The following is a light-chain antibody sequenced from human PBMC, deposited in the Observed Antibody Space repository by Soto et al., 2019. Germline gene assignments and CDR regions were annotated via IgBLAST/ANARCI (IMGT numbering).Light chain of an antibody. CDR1: QSVSSN. J-gene: IGKJ5*01. CDR2: GAS. Sequence: EIVMTQSPATLSVSPGERATLSCRASQSVSSNLAWYRQKPGQTPRLPIYGASTRATGVPARFSGSGSGTEFTLPISSQQSEDFAVYYCQQYNDWPPITFGQGTRLEIK. CDR3: QQYNDWPPIT. V-gene: IGKV3-15*01.